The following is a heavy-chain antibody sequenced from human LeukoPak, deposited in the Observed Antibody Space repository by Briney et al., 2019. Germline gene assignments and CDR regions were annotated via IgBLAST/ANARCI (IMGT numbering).Heavy chain of an antibody. CDR1: GFTFSSYD. J-gene: IGHJ4*02. CDR2: ISYDGSNK. CDR3: AKGCGGSYYSCFGY. D-gene: IGHD1-26*01. Sequence: GGSLRLSCAASGFTFSSYDMHWVRQAPGKGLEWVAVISYDGSNKYYADSVKGRFTISRDNYKNTLYLQMNSLRAEDTAIYYCAKGCGGSYYSCFGYWGQGTLVTVSS. V-gene: IGHV3-30*18.